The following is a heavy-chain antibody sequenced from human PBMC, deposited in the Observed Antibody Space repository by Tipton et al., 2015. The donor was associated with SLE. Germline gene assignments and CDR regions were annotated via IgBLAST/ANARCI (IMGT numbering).Heavy chain of an antibody. CDR3: ARPSFWSGYYRSRGMDV. CDR2: IYHSGST. D-gene: IGHD3-3*01. J-gene: IGHJ6*02. V-gene: IGHV4-34*01. Sequence: TLSLTCAVYGGSFSGYYWSWIRQHPGKGLEWIGSIYHSGSTYYNPSLKSRVTISVDTSKNQFSLKLSSVTAADTAVYYCARPSFWSGYYRSRGMDVWGQGTTVTVSS. CDR1: GGSFSGYY.